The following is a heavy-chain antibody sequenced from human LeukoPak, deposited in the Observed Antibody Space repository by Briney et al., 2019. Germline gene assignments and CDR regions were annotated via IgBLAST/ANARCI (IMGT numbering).Heavy chain of an antibody. Sequence: PSETLSLTCTVSGGSISSYYWSWIRQPPGKGLEWIGFIYDSGSTNYNPSLKSRVTMSVDTSNNQFSLKLSSVTAADTAVYYCAREPRDGYNRLDYWGQGTLVTVSS. CDR2: IYDSGST. D-gene: IGHD5-24*01. V-gene: IGHV4-59*12. CDR3: AREPRDGYNRLDY. CDR1: GGSISSYY. J-gene: IGHJ4*02.